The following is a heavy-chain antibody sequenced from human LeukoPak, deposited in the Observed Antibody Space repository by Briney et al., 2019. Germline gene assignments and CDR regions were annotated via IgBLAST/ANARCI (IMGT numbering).Heavy chain of an antibody. D-gene: IGHD3-22*01. CDR1: GYTFTGYY. Sequence: EASVKVSCKASGYTFTGYYMHWVRQAPGQGLEWMGRINPNSGGTNYALKFQGRVTMTRDTSISTAYMELSRLRSDDTAVYYCARGDYYDSSVSLYYYYYMDVWGKGTTVTVSS. J-gene: IGHJ6*03. CDR2: INPNSGGT. V-gene: IGHV1-2*06. CDR3: ARGDYYDSSVSLYYYYYMDV.